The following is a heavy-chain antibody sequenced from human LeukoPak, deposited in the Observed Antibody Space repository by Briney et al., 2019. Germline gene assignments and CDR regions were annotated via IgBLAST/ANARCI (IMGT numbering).Heavy chain of an antibody. CDR2: INPNSGDT. Sequence: ASVKVSCKTSGYTFTGYYMHWVRQAPGQGLKWMGRINPNSGDTNYAQKFQGWVTMTRDTSISTAYMELNRLRSDDTAVYYCARDRHYGSGSYYFDYWGQGTLVTVSS. V-gene: IGHV1-2*04. D-gene: IGHD3-10*01. J-gene: IGHJ4*02. CDR3: ARDRHYGSGSYYFDY. CDR1: GYTFTGYY.